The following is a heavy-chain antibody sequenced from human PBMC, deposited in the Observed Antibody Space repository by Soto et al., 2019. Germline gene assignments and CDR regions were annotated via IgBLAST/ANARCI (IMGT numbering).Heavy chain of an antibody. Sequence: SETLSLTCTVSGGSISSEGYYWSWFRQLQGKGLEWIGDIYYSGTTYHNPSLRSRLTISGDASKNQFSLKLSSVTAADTALYYCSRGRGYSYGPYYFDYWGQGTLVTVSS. J-gene: IGHJ4*02. CDR2: IYYSGTT. V-gene: IGHV4-31*03. CDR1: GGSISSEGYY. D-gene: IGHD5-18*01. CDR3: SRGRGYSYGPYYFDY.